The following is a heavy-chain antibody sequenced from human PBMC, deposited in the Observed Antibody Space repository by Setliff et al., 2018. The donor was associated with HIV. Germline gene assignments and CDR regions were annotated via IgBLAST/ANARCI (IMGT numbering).Heavy chain of an antibody. D-gene: IGHD6-19*01. CDR3: ARVPYRSAWFSGGHDALDV. V-gene: IGHV1-8*02. CDR1: GYTFSIYD. CDR2: MSPKSGNT. Sequence: ASVKVSCKASGYTFSIYDINWVRQATGQGLQWMGWMSPKSGNTGYARKFQGRVSMTRNTSISTAYMELSSLISEDTAVYYCARVPYRSAWFSGGHDALDVWGQGTMVTVSS. J-gene: IGHJ3*01.